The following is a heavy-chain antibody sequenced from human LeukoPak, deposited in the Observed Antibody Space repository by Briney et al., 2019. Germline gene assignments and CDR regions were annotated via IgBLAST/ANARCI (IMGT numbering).Heavy chain of an antibody. CDR3: AREGDGSGYYFDY. CDR1: KFTFSRYS. J-gene: IGHJ4*02. V-gene: IGHV3-21*06. CDR2: ITSSSSYT. D-gene: IGHD3-22*01. Sequence: PGGSLRLSCAASKFTFSRYSMSWVRQAPGKGLGWVSSITSSSSYTYYADSVKGRFTISRDNAKNSMYLQMNSLRAEDTAVYYCAREGDGSGYYFDYWGQGTLVTVSS.